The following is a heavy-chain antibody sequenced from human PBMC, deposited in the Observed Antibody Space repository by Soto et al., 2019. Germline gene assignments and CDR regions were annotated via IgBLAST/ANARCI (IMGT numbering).Heavy chain of an antibody. D-gene: IGHD4-17*01. Sequence: PGGSLRLSCAASGFTFSTCWMHWIRQVPGKGLEWVSRINSDASHTYYADSVKGRFTISRDNAKDTLHLEMNSLRAEATAVYYCRRDADSRTTRRIGNRFDPWGQGTLVTVSS. CDR3: RRDADSRTTRRIGNRFDP. CDR1: GFTFSTCW. V-gene: IGHV3-74*01. J-gene: IGHJ5*02. CDR2: INSDASHT.